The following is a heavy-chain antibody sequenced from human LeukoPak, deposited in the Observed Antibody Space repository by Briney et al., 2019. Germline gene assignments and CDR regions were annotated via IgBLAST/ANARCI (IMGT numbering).Heavy chain of an antibody. CDR2: IYYSGST. J-gene: IGHJ6*03. CDR3: ARVMAAPRVGPVYYYYMDV. Sequence: SETLSLTCTVSGGSISIYYWSWIRQPPGKGLEWIGSIYYSGSTYYNPSLKSRVTISVDTSKNQFSLKLSSVTAADAAVYYCARVMAAPRVGPVYYYYMDVWGKGTTVTVSS. D-gene: IGHD6-6*01. V-gene: IGHV4-59*12. CDR1: GGSISIYY.